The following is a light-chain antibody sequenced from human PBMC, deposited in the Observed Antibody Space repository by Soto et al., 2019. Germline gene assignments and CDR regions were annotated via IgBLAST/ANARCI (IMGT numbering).Light chain of an antibody. Sequence: QSALTQPPSASGSPGQSVTISCTGTSSDVGGYNYVSWYQQHPGKAPKLLIYEVSKRPSGVPDRLSGSKSGNTASLTVSRLQAEDEADYYCSSYAGSNNYVFGTGTKVTVL. V-gene: IGLV2-8*01. CDR1: SSDVGGYNY. CDR3: SSYAGSNNYV. J-gene: IGLJ1*01. CDR2: EVS.